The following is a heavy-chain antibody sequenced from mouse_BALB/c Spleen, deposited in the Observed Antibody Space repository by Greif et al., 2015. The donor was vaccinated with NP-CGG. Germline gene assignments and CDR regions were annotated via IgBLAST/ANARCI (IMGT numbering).Heavy chain of an antibody. D-gene: IGHD1-1*01. Sequence: EVQVVESGGGLVQPGGSLRLSCATSGFTFTDYYMSWVRQPPGKALEWLGFIRNKANGYTTEYSASVKGRFTISRDNSQSILYLQMNTLRAEDSATYYCAREGPYYGSSPPDVWGAGTTVTVSS. CDR2: IRNKANGYTT. J-gene: IGHJ1*01. V-gene: IGHV7-3*02. CDR3: AREGPYYGSSPPDV. CDR1: GFTFTDYY.